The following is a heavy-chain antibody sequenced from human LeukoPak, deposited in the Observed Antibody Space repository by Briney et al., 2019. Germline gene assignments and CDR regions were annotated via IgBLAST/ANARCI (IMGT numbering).Heavy chain of an antibody. V-gene: IGHV3-23*01. Sequence: PGGSLRLSCAASGFTFSSYAMSWVRQAPGKGLEWVSGISGSGDSDSTYYADSVKGRFTISRDNSRNTLYLQMNSLTVDDTAVYYCASDGHTGSLVYWGQGTLVTVSS. CDR2: ISGSGDSDST. D-gene: IGHD1-26*01. J-gene: IGHJ4*02. CDR1: GFTFSSYA. CDR3: ASDGHTGSLVY.